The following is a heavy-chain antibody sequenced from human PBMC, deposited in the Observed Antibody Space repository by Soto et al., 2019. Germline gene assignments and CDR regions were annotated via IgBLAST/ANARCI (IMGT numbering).Heavy chain of an antibody. V-gene: IGHV1-58*02. CDR1: GFTFTSSA. J-gene: IGHJ6*03. CDR2: IVVGSGNT. D-gene: IGHD6-13*01. Sequence: SVKVSCKASGFTFTSSAMQWVRQARGQRLEWIGWIVVGSGNTNYAQKFQERVTITRDMSTSTAYMELSSLRSEDTAVYYCAAGRRRQHLVPLKSYYYMDVWGKGTTVTVSS. CDR3: AAGRRRQHLVPLKSYYYMDV.